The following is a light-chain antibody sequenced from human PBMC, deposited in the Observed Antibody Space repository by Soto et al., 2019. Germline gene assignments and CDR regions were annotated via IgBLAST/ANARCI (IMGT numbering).Light chain of an antibody. Sequence: QSVLTQPPSVSAAPRQRVTISCSGSSSNIGNNAVNWYQQLPGKPPKLLIYYDDLLPSGVSDRYSGSKSGTSASLAISGLQSEDEADYYCAAWDDRLNGLVFGGGTQLTVL. CDR3: AAWDDRLNGLV. V-gene: IGLV1-36*01. CDR2: YDD. J-gene: IGLJ2*01. CDR1: SSNIGNNA.